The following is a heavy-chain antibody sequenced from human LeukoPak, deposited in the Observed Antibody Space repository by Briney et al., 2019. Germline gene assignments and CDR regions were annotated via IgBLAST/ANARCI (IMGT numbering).Heavy chain of an antibody. CDR1: GYTFTGYY. D-gene: IGHD3-16*02. V-gene: IGHV1-2*02. CDR3: ARGFMDYVGGSYRYDVFDI. Sequence: GASVKVSCKASGYTFTGYYMHWVRQAPGQGLEWMGWINPNSGGTNYAQKFQGRVTMTRDTSISTAYMELSSLRSEDTAVYYCARGFMDYVGGSYRYDVFDIWGQGTMVTVSS. CDR2: INPNSGGT. J-gene: IGHJ3*02.